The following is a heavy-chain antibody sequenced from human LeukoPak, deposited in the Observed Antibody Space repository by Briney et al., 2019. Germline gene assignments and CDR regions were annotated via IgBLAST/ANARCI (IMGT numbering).Heavy chain of an antibody. V-gene: IGHV3-23*01. Sequence: GGSLRLSCAASGFTFSSYAMSWVRQAPGKGLEWVSAFSGSGGSTYYADSVKGRFTISRDNAKNSLYLQMNSLRAEDTAVYYCARVLGKRGYYYYMDVWGKGTTVTVSS. CDR3: ARVLGKRGYYYYMDV. CDR1: GFTFSSYA. J-gene: IGHJ6*03. D-gene: IGHD4-23*01. CDR2: FSGSGGST.